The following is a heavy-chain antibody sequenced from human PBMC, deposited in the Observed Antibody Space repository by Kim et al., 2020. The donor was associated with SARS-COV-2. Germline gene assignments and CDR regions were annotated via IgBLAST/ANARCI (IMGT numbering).Heavy chain of an antibody. CDR3: ATDAVAGTTPNYYYYGMDV. V-gene: IGHV1-24*01. Sequence: ASVKVSCKVSGYTLTELSMHWVRQAPGKGLEWMGGFDPEDGETIYAQKFQGRVTMTEDTSTDTAYMELSSLRSEDTAVYYCATDAVAGTTPNYYYYGMDVWGQGTTVTVSS. CDR2: FDPEDGET. D-gene: IGHD6-19*01. CDR1: GYTLTELS. J-gene: IGHJ6*02.